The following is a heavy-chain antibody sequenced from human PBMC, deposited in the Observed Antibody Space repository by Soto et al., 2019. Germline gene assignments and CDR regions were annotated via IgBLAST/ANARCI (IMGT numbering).Heavy chain of an antibody. CDR1: GGSISSYY. D-gene: IGHD4-4*01. V-gene: IGHV4-59*05. CDR3: ATNYAYYYYYGMDV. CDR2: IYYSGST. J-gene: IGHJ6*02. Sequence: PSETLSLTCTVSGGSISSYYWTWIRQPPGKGLEWIGSIYYSGSTYYNPSLKSRVTISVDTSKNQFSLKLSSVTAADTAVYYCATNYAYYYYYGMDVWGQGTTVTVSS.